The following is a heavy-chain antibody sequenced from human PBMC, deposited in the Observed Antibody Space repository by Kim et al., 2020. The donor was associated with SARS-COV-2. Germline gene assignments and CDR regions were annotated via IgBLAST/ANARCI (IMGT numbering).Heavy chain of an antibody. V-gene: IGHV3-53*01. CDR1: GFTVSNND. J-gene: IGHJ6*01. CDR3: GEGRCSIVGCCTCNYYG. Sequence: GGSLRLSCAASGFTVSNNDMSWVRQAPGKGLEWVSIICGSGGTYDNEASEERRTTTTSNYTKKTHYQKMNSLSADATAYYYCGEGRCSIVGCCTCNYYG. CDR2: ICGSGGT. D-gene: IGHD2-2*01.